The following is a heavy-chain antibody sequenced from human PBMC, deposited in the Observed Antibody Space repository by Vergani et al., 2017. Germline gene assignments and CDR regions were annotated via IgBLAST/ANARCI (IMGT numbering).Heavy chain of an antibody. V-gene: IGHV2-70*01. CDR3: ARIAGRTFDD. J-gene: IGHJ4*02. CDR2: IDWDDDK. Sequence: QVTLRESGPALVKPTQTLTLTCTFPGFSLSTSGLCVSWIRQPPGKALEWLAFIDWDDDKYYSTSLKTRLTISKDTSKNQVVLTMTNMDPVDTATYYCARIAGRTFDDWGQGTLVTVSS. CDR1: GFSLSTSGLC. D-gene: IGHD3-10*01.